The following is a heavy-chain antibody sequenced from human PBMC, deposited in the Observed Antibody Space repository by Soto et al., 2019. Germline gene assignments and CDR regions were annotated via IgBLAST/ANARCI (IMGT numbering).Heavy chain of an antibody. CDR2: FYYSGST. Sequence: QVQLQESGPGLVKPSQTLSLTCTVSGGSISSGGYYWSWIRQHPGKGLEWIGHFYYSGSTYYNPSLKSRVTMSADTSKNQFSLKLSSVTAADTAMYYCARVWGMTPDYWGQGTLVTVSS. V-gene: IGHV4-31*03. D-gene: IGHD7-27*01. CDR3: ARVWGMTPDY. CDR1: GGSISSGGYY. J-gene: IGHJ4*02.